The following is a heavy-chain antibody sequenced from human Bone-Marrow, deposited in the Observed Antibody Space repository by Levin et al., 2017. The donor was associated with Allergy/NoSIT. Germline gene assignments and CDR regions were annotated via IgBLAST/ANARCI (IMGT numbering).Heavy chain of an antibody. CDR2: IRSKTNNYAT. V-gene: IGHV3-73*01. Sequence: HPGESLKISCAASGFTFSGASIHWVRQASGKGLEWVGHIRSKTNNYATSYGASVKGRFTISRDDSEKMAFLQMNSLKTDDTAVYYCTTKITAAGGPTQLFYLRDVWGKGTTVTVSS. D-gene: IGHD1-26*01. CDR1: GFTFSGAS. J-gene: IGHJ6*04. CDR3: TTKITAAGGPTQLFYLRDV.